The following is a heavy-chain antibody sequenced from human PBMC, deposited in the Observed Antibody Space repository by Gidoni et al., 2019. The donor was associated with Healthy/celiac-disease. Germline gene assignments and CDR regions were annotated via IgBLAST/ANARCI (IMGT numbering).Heavy chain of an antibody. CDR3: AKGDVAASGSPFDY. CDR1: GFTFHDYA. Sequence: EVQLVESGGGLLQPGESLTLSCAASGFTFHDYAMHCVRQAPGKGLEWVSGISWNRGSIGYADSVKGRFTISRDNAKNSLYLQMNSLRAEDTALYYCAKGDVAASGSPFDYWGQGTLVTVSS. CDR2: ISWNRGSI. D-gene: IGHD3-10*01. V-gene: IGHV3-9*01. J-gene: IGHJ4*02.